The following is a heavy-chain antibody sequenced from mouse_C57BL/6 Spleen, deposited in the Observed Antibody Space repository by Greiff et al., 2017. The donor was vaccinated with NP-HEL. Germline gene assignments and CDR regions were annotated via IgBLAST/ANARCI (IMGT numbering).Heavy chain of an antibody. CDR3: AREVWDAVDY. V-gene: IGHV1-64*01. Sequence: VQLQQSGAELVKPGASVKLSCKASGYTFTSYWMHWVKQRPGQGLEWIGMIHPNSGSTNYNEKFKSKATLTVDKSSSTAYMQLSSLTSEDSAVYYCAREVWDAVDYWGQGTTLTVSS. CDR1: GYTFTSYW. J-gene: IGHJ2*01. D-gene: IGHD4-1*01. CDR2: IHPNSGST.